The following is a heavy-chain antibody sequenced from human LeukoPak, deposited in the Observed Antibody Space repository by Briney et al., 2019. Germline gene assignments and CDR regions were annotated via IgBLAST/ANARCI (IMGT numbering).Heavy chain of an antibody. CDR3: ARVMSSSWGYYYGMDV. J-gene: IGHJ6*04. CDR1: GFTFSSYG. D-gene: IGHD3-16*01. V-gene: IGHV3-33*01. Sequence: GGSLRLSCAASGFTFSSYGMHWVRQAPGKGLEWVAVIWYDGSNKYYADSVKGRFTISRDNSKNTLYLQMNSLRAEDTAVYYCARVMSSSWGYYYGMDVWGKGTTVTVSS. CDR2: IWYDGSNK.